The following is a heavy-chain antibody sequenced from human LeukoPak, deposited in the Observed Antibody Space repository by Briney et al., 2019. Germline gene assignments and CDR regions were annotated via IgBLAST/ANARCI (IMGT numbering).Heavy chain of an antibody. CDR2: INHSGST. CDR1: GGSFSGYY. Sequence: SETLSLTCAVYGGSFSGYYWSWIRQPPGKGLEWIGEINHSGSTNYNPSLKSRVTISVDTSKNQFSLKLSSVTAADTAVYYCARLKWSYYFDYWGQGTLVTVSS. D-gene: IGHD2-15*01. J-gene: IGHJ4*02. CDR3: ARLKWSYYFDY. V-gene: IGHV4-34*01.